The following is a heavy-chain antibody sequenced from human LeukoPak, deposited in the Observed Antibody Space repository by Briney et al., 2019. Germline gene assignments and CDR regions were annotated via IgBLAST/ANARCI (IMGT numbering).Heavy chain of an antibody. J-gene: IGHJ6*03. CDR2: INHSGST. Sequence: PSETLSLTCAVYGGSFSGYYWSWIRQPPGKGLEWIGEINHSGSTNYNPSLKSRVTISVDTSKNQFSLKLSSVTAADTAVYYCARHGTVYYYYYYMDVWGKGTTVTISS. CDR1: GGSFSGYY. D-gene: IGHD1-26*01. CDR3: ARHGTVYYYYYYMDV. V-gene: IGHV4-34*01.